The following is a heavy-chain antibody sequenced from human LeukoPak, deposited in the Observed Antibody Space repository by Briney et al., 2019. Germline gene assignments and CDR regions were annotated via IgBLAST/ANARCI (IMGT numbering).Heavy chain of an antibody. CDR3: TGDSSGYYYDAFDI. V-gene: IGHV3-15*01. D-gene: IGHD3-22*01. Sequence: WVRQAPGKGLEWVGRIKSKTDGGTTDYAAPVKGRFTISRDDSKNTLYLQMNSLKTEDTAVYYCTGDSSGYYYDAFDIWGQGTMVTVSS. CDR2: IKSKTDGGTT. J-gene: IGHJ3*02.